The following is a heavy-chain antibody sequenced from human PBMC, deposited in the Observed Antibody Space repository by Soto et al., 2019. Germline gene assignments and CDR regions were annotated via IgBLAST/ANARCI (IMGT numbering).Heavy chain of an antibody. D-gene: IGHD3-9*01. Sequence: ASVKVSCKASGGTFSSYAISWVRQAPGQGLEWMGGIIPIFGTANYAQKFQGRVTITADESTSTAYMELSSLRSEDTAVYYCARVRPFLSLVMPSDVWGQGTTVTVSS. CDR1: GGTFSSYA. CDR2: IIPIFGTA. J-gene: IGHJ6*02. V-gene: IGHV1-69*13. CDR3: ARVRPFLSLVMPSDV.